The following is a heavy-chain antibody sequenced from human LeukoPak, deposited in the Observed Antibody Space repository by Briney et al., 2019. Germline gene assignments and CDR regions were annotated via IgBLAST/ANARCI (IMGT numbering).Heavy chain of an antibody. J-gene: IGHJ6*03. CDR2: IQYDGSNA. D-gene: IGHD2-8*01. CDR1: RFTFSSYG. CDR3: AKDRCSNGVGCYYYYMDV. Sequence: GGSLRLSCAASRFTFSSYGMHWVRQAPGKGPEWVAYIQYDGSNAQYADSVKGRFSISRDSPKNILYLQMNSLRAEDTAVYYCAKDRCSNGVGCYYYYMDVWGNGTTVTISS. V-gene: IGHV3-30*02.